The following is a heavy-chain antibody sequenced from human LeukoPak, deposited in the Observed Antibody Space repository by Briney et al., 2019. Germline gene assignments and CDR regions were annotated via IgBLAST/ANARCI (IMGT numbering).Heavy chain of an antibody. J-gene: IGHJ4*02. CDR1: GFTFSSYA. CDR2: ISGSGGST. V-gene: IGHV3-23*01. D-gene: IGHD3-10*01. Sequence: GGSLRLSCAASGFTFSSYAMSWVRQAPGKGLEWVSAISGSGGSTYYADSVKGRFTISRDNSKNTLYLQMNSLRAEDTAVYYCWPITMVRGVTNFDYWGLGTLVTVSS. CDR3: WPITMVRGVTNFDY.